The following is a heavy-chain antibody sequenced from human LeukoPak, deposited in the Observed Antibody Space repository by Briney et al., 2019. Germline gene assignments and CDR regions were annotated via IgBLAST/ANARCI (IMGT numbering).Heavy chain of an antibody. V-gene: IGHV1-2*02. Sequence: GASVKVSCKASGYTFTGYYMHWVRQAPGQGLEWMGWINPNSGGTNYAQKFQGRVTMTRDTSISTAYMELSRLRSDDTAVYYCARAPPVGLLEWYIGDYWGQGTLVTVSS. CDR1: GYTFTGYY. D-gene: IGHD3-3*01. J-gene: IGHJ4*02. CDR2: INPNSGGT. CDR3: ARAPPVGLLEWYIGDY.